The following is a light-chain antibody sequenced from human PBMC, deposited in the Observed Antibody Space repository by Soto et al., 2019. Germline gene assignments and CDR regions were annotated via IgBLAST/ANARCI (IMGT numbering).Light chain of an antibody. CDR2: GNS. CDR3: QSYDSSLSGSIV. V-gene: IGLV1-40*01. Sequence: SVLTQPPSVSGAPGQRVTISCTGSSSNIGAGYDVHWYQQLPGTAPKLLIYGNSNRPSGVPDRFSGSKSGTSASLAITGLQAEDEADYYCQSYDSSLSGSIVFGTGTRLPS. CDR1: SSNIGAGYD. J-gene: IGLJ1*01.